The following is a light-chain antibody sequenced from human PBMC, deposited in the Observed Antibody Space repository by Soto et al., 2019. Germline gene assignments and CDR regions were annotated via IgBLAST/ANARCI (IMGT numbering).Light chain of an antibody. Sequence: QSVLTQPPSVSAAPGQTVTISCSGSTSNIGNNYVSWYQQFPGTAPKLLISENNQRPSGIPDRFSGSKSVTSATLVITGLQTGDEADYHCAAWDGSLRAVVFGGGTKLTVL. CDR1: TSNIGNNY. V-gene: IGLV1-51*02. CDR3: AAWDGSLRAVV. CDR2: ENN. J-gene: IGLJ2*01.